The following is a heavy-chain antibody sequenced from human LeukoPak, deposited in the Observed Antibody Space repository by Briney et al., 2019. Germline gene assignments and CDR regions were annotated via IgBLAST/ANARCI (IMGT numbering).Heavy chain of an antibody. CDR2: INHSGST. CDR3: ARASFTIFGSGLDY. J-gene: IGHJ4*02. V-gene: IGHV4-39*07. CDR1: GGSISSGSYY. D-gene: IGHD3-3*01. Sequence: SETLSLTCTVSGGSISSGSYYWSWIRQPPGKGLEWIGEINHSGSTNYNPSLKSRVTISVDTSKNQFSLKLSSVTAADTAVYYCARASFTIFGSGLDYWGQGTLVTVSS.